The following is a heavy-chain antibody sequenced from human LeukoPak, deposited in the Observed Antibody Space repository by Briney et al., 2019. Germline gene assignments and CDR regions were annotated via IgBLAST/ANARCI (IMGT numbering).Heavy chain of an antibody. CDR3: AKGDPLGNY. CDR2: INSDGGNT. J-gene: IGHJ4*02. CDR1: GFTFRTSW. V-gene: IGHV3-74*01. D-gene: IGHD7-27*01. Sequence: GGSLRLSCSASGFTFRTSWMHWVRQGPGKGLLWVAHINSDGGNTAYADSVKGRFTISRDNAKSTLYLQMNSLRSEDTAVYYCAKGDPLGNYWGQGTLVTVSS.